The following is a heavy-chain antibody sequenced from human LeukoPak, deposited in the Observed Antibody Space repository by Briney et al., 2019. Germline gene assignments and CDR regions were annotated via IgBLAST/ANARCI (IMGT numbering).Heavy chain of an antibody. CDR1: GYSFTSYW. J-gene: IGHJ4*02. Sequence: GESLKISCKGSGYSFTSYWIGWVRRMTGKGLEWMGIIYPGDSDTRYSPSFQGQVTISADKSIITAYLQWSSLKASDTAMYYCARQYYDFWSGYSGLDYWGQGTLVTVSS. V-gene: IGHV5-51*01. D-gene: IGHD3-3*01. CDR3: ARQYYDFWSGYSGLDY. CDR2: IYPGDSDT.